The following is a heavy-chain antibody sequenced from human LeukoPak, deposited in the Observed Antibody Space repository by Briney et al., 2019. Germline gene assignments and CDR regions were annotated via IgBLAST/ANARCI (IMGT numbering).Heavy chain of an antibody. V-gene: IGHV3-23*01. CDR2: ISGSGGNT. CDR1: GFSFSSYD. D-gene: IGHD2-2*01. J-gene: IGHJ3*01. CDR3: AKYERATSDAFDV. Sequence: GGSLRLSCAASGFSFSSYDMSWVRQAPGKGLEWVSHISGSGGNTYYADSVKGRFTISRDNSKSTLYLQMNSLRAEDTAVYYCAKYERATSDAFDVWGQGTMVAISS.